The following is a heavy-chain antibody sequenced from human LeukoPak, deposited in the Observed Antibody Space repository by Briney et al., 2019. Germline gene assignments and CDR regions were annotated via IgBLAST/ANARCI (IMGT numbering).Heavy chain of an antibody. D-gene: IGHD2-2*01. V-gene: IGHV4-39*01. Sequence: SETLSLTCTVSGGSISSSSYYWGWIRQPPGKGLEWIGSIYYSGSTYYNPSLKSRVTISVDTSKNQFSLKLSSVTAADTAVYYCARGSDCSSTSCYGGIRYYYYYYMDVWGKGTTVTISS. CDR1: GGSISSSSYY. CDR2: IYYSGST. J-gene: IGHJ6*03. CDR3: ARGSDCSSTSCYGGIRYYYYYYMDV.